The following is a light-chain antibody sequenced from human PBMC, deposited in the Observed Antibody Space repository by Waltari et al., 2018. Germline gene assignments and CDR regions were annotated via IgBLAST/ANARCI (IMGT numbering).Light chain of an antibody. V-gene: IGLV4-69*01. Sequence: QLVLTQSPSASASLGASVKPTCPLSSRHSTYAIAWHQQQPEKGPRFLKKVKSDGSHNKGDGIPDRFSGSSAGTERYLTIASLQSEDEADYYCQTWGTGIQVFGGGTKLTVL. CDR3: QTWGTGIQV. J-gene: IGLJ2*01. CDR1: SRHSTYA. CDR2: VKSDGSH.